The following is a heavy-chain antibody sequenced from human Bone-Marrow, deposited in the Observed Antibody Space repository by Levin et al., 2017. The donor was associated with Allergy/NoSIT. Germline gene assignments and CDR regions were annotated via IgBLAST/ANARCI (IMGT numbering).Heavy chain of an antibody. CDR2: ITASGYNT. D-gene: IGHD3-3*02. CDR3: AKGVAFYYYYGMDV. V-gene: IGHV3-23*01. CDR1: GFTFSKYA. Sequence: GGSLRLSCASSGFTFSKYAMTWFRQAPGKGLEWVSSITASGYNTYYADSVKGRFTISRDNVEKTVNLQMNSLRVEDRATYYCAKGVAFYYYYGMDVWGQGTTVTVS. J-gene: IGHJ6*02.